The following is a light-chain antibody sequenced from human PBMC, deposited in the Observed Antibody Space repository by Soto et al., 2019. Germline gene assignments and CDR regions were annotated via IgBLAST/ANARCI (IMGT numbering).Light chain of an antibody. Sequence: DIVMTQTPDSLAVSLGERATISCKSSQNILCRDNRQNYLAWYQQKPGQPPKLLIYWASVRQSGVPDRFSGSVSGTDFTLTISSLQAEDVATYYCQQYFTPPLTFGGGTKVDIK. V-gene: IGKV4-1*01. CDR3: QQYFTPPLT. CDR1: QNILCRDNRQNY. J-gene: IGKJ4*01. CDR2: WAS.